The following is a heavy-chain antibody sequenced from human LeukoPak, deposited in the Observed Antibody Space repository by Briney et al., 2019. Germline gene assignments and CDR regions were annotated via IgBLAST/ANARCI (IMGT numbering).Heavy chain of an antibody. Sequence: GGSLRLSCVTSGFTFNNYAMTWVRQAPGKGLEWVSGIDGSGGTYYADSVKGRFTISRDNSKNTIYLQMNSLRAEDAAVYYCAKEGFDSWGQGTLVTVSS. J-gene: IGHJ5*01. CDR1: GFTFNNYA. V-gene: IGHV3-23*01. CDR2: IDGSGGT. CDR3: AKEGFDS.